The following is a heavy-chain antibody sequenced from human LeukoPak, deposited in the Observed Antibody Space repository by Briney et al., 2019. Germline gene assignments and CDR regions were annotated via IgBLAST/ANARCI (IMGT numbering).Heavy chain of an antibody. V-gene: IGHV3-11*04. D-gene: IGHD6-13*01. J-gene: IGHJ4*02. CDR2: ISRSGSTK. CDR3: ARDYGSGSSSCPLGY. Sequence: PGGSLRLSCAASGFTFSDYNMRWIRQAPGKGLEWVSSISRSGSTKYYADSVKGRFTISRDNAKNSLFLQMNSLRAEDTAVYYCARDYGSGSSSCPLGYWGQGTLVTVSS. CDR1: GFTFSDYN.